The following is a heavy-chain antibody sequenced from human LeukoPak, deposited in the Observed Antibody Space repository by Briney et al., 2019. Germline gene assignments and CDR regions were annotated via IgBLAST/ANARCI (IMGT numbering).Heavy chain of an antibody. J-gene: IGHJ6*03. D-gene: IGHD4-11*01. Sequence: GESLKISCKGSGYSFTSYWISWVRQMSGKGLEWMGIIYPGDSDTRYSPSFQGQVTISADKSISTAYLQWSSLKASDTAMYYCARTDYSNYPPYYYYMDVWGKGTTVTVSS. V-gene: IGHV5-51*01. CDR1: GYSFTSYW. CDR2: IYPGDSDT. CDR3: ARTDYSNYPPYYYYMDV.